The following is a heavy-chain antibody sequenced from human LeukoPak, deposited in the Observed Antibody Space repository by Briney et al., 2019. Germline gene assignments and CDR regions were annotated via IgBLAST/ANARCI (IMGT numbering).Heavy chain of an antibody. Sequence: PGGSLRLSCAASGFTFSSYSMNWLRQAPGKGLEWVSSISSSSSYIYYGDSEKGRFTISRDIDKNALYLQIHSLSGEDTAVYYCARDYDYVWWSYRYTEFDYWGQGTLVTVYS. CDR1: GFTFSSYS. V-gene: IGHV3-21*01. J-gene: IGHJ4*02. CDR3: ARDYDYVWWSYRYTEFDY. CDR2: ISSSSSYI. D-gene: IGHD3-16*02.